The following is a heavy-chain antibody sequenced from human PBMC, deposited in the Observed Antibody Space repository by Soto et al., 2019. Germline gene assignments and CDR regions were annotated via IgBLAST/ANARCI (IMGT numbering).Heavy chain of an antibody. CDR3: ARVWGLSGSYSYYFDY. CDR1: GFTFSSYW. CDR2: INSDGSST. V-gene: IGHV3-74*01. J-gene: IGHJ4*02. D-gene: IGHD3-10*01. Sequence: EVQLVESGGGLVQPGGSLRLSCAASGFTFSSYWRHWVRQAPGKGLVWVSRINSDGSSTSYADSVKGRFTISRDNAKNTLYLQMNSLSAEDTAVYYCARVWGLSGSYSYYFDYWGQGTLVTVSS.